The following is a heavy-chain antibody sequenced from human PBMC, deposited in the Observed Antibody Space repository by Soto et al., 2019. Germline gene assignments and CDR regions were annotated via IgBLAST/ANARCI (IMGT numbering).Heavy chain of an antibody. V-gene: IGHV6-1*01. Sequence: SQTLSLTCAISGDSVSSKTAAWNWIRQSPSRGLEWLGRTYFRSRWYNDYAISVKSRITINPDTSKNQFSLLLNSVTPEDTAVYYCARVSFDHFVHWFDPWGQGTLVTV. CDR3: ARVSFDHFVHWFDP. J-gene: IGHJ5*02. D-gene: IGHD3-9*01. CDR1: GDSVSSKTAA. CDR2: TYFRSRWYN.